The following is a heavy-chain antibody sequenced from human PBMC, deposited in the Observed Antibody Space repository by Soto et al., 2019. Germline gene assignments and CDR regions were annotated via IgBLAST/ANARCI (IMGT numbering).Heavy chain of an antibody. CDR1: GFSFSRHG. V-gene: IGHV3-33*01. CDR3: ARDDDYSDNGLDY. D-gene: IGHD4-17*01. CDR2: ILSDGSAE. Sequence: QVQLVESGGAVVQPGRSLKLSCEATGFSFSRHGMHWVRQAPGKGLEWLAVILSDGSAEEYAGSVQGRFTISRVNSKNVLYIEMNNLRAEDTSFSYCARDDDYSDNGLDYWGRGVLVTVSS. J-gene: IGHJ4*02.